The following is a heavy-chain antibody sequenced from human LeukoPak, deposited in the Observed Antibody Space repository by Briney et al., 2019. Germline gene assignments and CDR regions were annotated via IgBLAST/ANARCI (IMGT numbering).Heavy chain of an antibody. CDR2: ISSSSSYI. V-gene: IGHV3-21*01. CDR1: GFTFSSYS. J-gene: IGHJ4*02. D-gene: IGHD3-16*01. Sequence: GGSLRLSCAASGFTFSSYSMNWVRQAPGKGLEWVSSISSSSSYINYADSVRGRFTISRDNAKNSLFLQMDSLRGEDTAVYYCAREDGGFDYWGQGTLVTVSS. CDR3: AREDGGFDY.